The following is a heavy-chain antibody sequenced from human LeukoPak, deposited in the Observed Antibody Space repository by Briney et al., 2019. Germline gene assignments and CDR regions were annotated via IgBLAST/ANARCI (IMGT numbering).Heavy chain of an antibody. CDR3: ARDRSKFTYAFDY. CDR2: IYPGDSDT. Sequence: GESLRISCKGSGYSFTSYWIGWVRQMPGKGLEWMGIIYPGDSDTRYSPSFQGQITISADKSISTAYLQWSSLKASDTAMYYCARDRSKFTYAFDYWGQGTLVTVSS. V-gene: IGHV5-51*01. D-gene: IGHD2-8*01. J-gene: IGHJ4*02. CDR1: GYSFTSYW.